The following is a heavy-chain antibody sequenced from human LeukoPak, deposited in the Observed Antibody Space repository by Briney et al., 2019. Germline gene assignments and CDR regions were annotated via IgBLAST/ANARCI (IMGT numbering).Heavy chain of an antibody. CDR2: IYYSGST. D-gene: IGHD3-10*01. CDR1: GFTFSSYG. CDR3: ARLRFGELIDD. J-gene: IGHJ4*02. V-gene: IGHV4-39*01. Sequence: GSLRLSCAASGFTFSSYGMHWVRQAPGKGLEWIGSIYYSGSTYYNPSLKSRVTISVDTSKNQFSLKLSSVTAADTATYYCARLRFGELIDDWGQGTLVTVSS.